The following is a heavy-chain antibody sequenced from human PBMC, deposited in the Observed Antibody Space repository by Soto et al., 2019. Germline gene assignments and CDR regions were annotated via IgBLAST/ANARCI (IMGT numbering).Heavy chain of an antibody. CDR1: GGSISSGGYY. J-gene: IGHJ5*02. CDR2: IYYSGSA. Sequence: QVQLQESGPGLVKPSQTLSLTCTVSGGSISSGGYYWSWIRQHPGKGLEWIGYIYYSGSAYYNPSTXIXXTISVATSKNQFSLDLSSVAAAATAAYYCARSVAPWGQGTLVTVSS. CDR3: ARSVAP. V-gene: IGHV4-31*03.